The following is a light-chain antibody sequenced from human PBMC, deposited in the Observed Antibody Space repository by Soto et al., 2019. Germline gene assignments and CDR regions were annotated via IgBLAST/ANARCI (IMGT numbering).Light chain of an antibody. CDR3: QQGHNWPLT. V-gene: IGKV3-15*01. J-gene: IGKJ2*01. CDR2: GAS. CDR1: QGISSE. Sequence: EIVMTQSPATLSLSPGERAALSCRASQGISSELAWYQQKPGQPPRLLIYGASTRATGVPARFTRSGSGSDFTLTISGLQSEDFAVYYCQQGHNWPLTFGQGTRLEI.